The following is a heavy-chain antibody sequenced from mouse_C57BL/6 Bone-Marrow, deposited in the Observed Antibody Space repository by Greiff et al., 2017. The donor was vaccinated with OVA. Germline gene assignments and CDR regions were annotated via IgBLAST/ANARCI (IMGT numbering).Heavy chain of an antibody. CDR3: TWYAMDY. CDR1: GFTFSNYW. Sequence: EVKLMESGGGLVQPGGSMKLSCVASGFTFSNYWMNWVRQSPEKGLEWIAQIRLKSDNYATHYAEPVKGRFTISRDDSKSSVYLQMNNLRAEDTGIYYCTWYAMDYWGQGTSVTVSS. V-gene: IGHV6-3*01. J-gene: IGHJ4*01. CDR2: IRLKSDNYAT.